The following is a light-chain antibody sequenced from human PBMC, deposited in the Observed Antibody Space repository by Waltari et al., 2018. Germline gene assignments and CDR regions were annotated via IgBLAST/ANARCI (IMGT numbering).Light chain of an antibody. J-gene: IGKJ4*01. V-gene: IGKV1-39*01. Sequence: DIQMTQSPSSLSASVADRVTITCRASQRINNLLNWYQQTPGKAPKLLIYAASNLHSGVPSRFSGSGSGTEFTLTISSLQPEDFATYFCQQSHSIPLTFGGGTKVEI. CDR3: QQSHSIPLT. CDR1: QRINNL. CDR2: AAS.